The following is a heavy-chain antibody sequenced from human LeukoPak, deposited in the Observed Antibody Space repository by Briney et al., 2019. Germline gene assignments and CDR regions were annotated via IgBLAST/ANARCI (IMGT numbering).Heavy chain of an antibody. J-gene: IGHJ4*02. CDR2: ISSSSSTI. CDR3: ARDKGFYGSGSYSY. V-gene: IGHV3-48*04. D-gene: IGHD3-10*01. Sequence: GGSLRLSCAASGFTFSSYSMNWVRQAPGKGLEWVSYISSSSSTIYYADSVKGRFTISRDNAKNSLYLQMNSLRAEDTAVYYCARDKGFYGSGSYSYWGQGTLVTVSS. CDR1: GFTFSSYS.